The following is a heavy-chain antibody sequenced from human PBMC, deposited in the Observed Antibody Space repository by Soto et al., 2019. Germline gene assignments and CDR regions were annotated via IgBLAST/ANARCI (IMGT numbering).Heavy chain of an antibody. V-gene: IGHV3-23*01. D-gene: IGHD3-3*01. Sequence: DVQLLESGGGLVQPEGSLRLSCAASGFTFSSYAMGWVRQGPGKGLEWVAVVSIGGSRHYAESVRGRFINSRDNSKKTLSLQMNSLTAEDTAVYFCAKRFGAGGHFAYWGQGALVTVSS. J-gene: IGHJ4*02. CDR3: AKRFGAGGHFAY. CDR1: GFTFSSYA. CDR2: VSIGGSR.